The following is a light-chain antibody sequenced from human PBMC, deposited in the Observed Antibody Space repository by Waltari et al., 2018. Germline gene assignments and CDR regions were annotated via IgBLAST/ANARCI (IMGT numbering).Light chain of an antibody. V-gene: IGKV3-20*01. CDR1: QSVGRF. J-gene: IGKJ1*01. CDR2: HAS. Sequence: EIVLTQSPSTLSLSPGESATLSCRASQSVGRFFAWYQQKPGQAPRLLIYHASIRATGIPDRFSGSGSGTDFSLTISGLEPEDFEVYYCQKYVNLPATFGQGTKVEIK. CDR3: QKYVNLPAT.